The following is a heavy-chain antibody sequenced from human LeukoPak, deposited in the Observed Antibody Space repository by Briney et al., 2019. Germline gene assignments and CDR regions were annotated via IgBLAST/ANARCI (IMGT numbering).Heavy chain of an antibody. CDR1: GYTFTGYY. D-gene: IGHD3-9*01. J-gene: IGHJ4*02. V-gene: IGHV1-2*02. Sequence: SVKVSCKASGYTFTGYYMHWVRQAPGQGLEWMGWINPNSGGTNYAQKFQGRVTMTRDTSISTAYMELSRLGSDDTAVYYCARDERSYDILTGYYPTFGSLDYWGQGTLVTVSS. CDR2: INPNSGGT. CDR3: ARDERSYDILTGYYPTFGSLDY.